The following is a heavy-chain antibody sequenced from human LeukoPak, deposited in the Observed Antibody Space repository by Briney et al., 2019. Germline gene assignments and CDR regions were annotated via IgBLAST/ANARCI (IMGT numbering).Heavy chain of an antibody. J-gene: IGHJ4*02. D-gene: IGHD3-22*01. CDR3: AKEADRAFDF. CDR2: IKQDGSDK. Sequence: GGSLRLSCAASGFTFSSYWMSWVRQAPGRGLEWVANIKQDGSDKYYVGSVRGRFTISRDNAKNSLYLQMNSLRDEDTAVYYCAKEADRAFDFWGQGTLVTVSS. CDR1: GFTFSSYW. V-gene: IGHV3-7*05.